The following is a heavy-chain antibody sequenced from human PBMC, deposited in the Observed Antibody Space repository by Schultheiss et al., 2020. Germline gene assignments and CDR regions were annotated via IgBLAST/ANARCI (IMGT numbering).Heavy chain of an antibody. D-gene: IGHD5-12*01. Sequence: ASVKVSCKASGYTFTGYYMHWVRQAPGQGLEWMGWINPNSGGTNYAQKFQGWVTMTRDTSISTAYMELSRLRSDDTAVYYCARDRGATIYFSPRRGYYGMDVWGRGTTVTVSS. CDR3: ARDRGATIYFSPRRGYYGMDV. V-gene: IGHV1-2*04. J-gene: IGHJ6*04. CDR1: GYTFTGYY. CDR2: INPNSGGT.